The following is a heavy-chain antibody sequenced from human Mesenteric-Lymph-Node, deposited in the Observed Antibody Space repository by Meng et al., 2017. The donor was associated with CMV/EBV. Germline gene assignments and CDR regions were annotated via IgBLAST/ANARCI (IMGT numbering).Heavy chain of an antibody. CDR3: AGDPGLPNGMDV. CDR1: GFTVSKNY. V-gene: IGHV3-53*01. CDR2: IYGGGTT. D-gene: IGHD4-11*01. J-gene: IGHJ6*02. Sequence: GGPLRLSCAVSGFTVSKNYMSWVRQAPGKGLEWVSVIYGGGTTYYADSVKGRFTISRDNSKNTLFLQMNSLRAEDTAVYYCAGDPGLPNGMDVWGQGTTVTVSS.